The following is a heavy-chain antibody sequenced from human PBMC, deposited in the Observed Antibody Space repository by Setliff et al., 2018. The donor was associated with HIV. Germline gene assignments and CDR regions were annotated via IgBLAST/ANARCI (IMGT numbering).Heavy chain of an antibody. CDR1: GGSISSGSYY. D-gene: IGHD3-22*01. V-gene: IGHV4-61*02. CDR2: IYTSGST. Sequence: SETLSLTCTVSGGSISSGSYYWSWIRQPAGKGLEWIGRIYTSGSTNYNPSLKSRVTISVDTSKNQFSLKLTSVTAADTAVYYCARARIDYYDEYYGMDVWGQGTTVTVSS. CDR3: ARARIDYYDEYYGMDV. J-gene: IGHJ6*02.